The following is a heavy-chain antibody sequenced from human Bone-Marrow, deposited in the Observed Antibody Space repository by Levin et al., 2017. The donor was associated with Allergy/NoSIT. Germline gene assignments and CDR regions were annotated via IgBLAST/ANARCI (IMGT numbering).Heavy chain of an antibody. CDR3: ASLRTAGRLDY. CDR1: GFTFSTYW. D-gene: IGHD6-6*01. V-gene: IGHV3-74*01. CDR2: INSDGSST. J-gene: IGHJ4*02. Sequence: GGSLRLSCAASGFTFSTYWMHWVRQAPGKGLVWVSRINSDGSSTVYADSVKGRFIISRDNAKNTLYLHMNSLRAEDTAVYYCASLRTAGRLDYWGQGTLVTVSS.